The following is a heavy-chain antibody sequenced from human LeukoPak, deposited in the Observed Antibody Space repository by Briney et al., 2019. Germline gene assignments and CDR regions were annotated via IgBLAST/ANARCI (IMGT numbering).Heavy chain of an antibody. CDR1: GGSISSSSYY. J-gene: IGHJ5*02. Sequence: PSETLSLTCTVSGGSISSSSYYWGWIRQPPGKGLEWIGSIYYSGSTYYNPSLKSRVTISVDTYKNQFSLKLSSVTAADTAVYYCARDGYGSSWYRTHNWFDPWGQGTLVTVSS. V-gene: IGHV4-39*07. CDR2: IYYSGST. D-gene: IGHD6-13*01. CDR3: ARDGYGSSWYRTHNWFDP.